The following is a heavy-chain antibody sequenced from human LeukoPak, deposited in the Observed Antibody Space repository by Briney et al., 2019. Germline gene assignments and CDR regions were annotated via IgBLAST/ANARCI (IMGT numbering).Heavy chain of an antibody. J-gene: IGHJ4*02. V-gene: IGHV1-24*01. CDR3: ATTAGSGSYFTSYFDY. CDR1: GYTLTELS. Sequence: ASVKVSCKVSGYTLTELSMHWVRQAPGKGLEWMGGFDPEDGETIYARKFQGRVTMTEDTSTDTAYMELSSLRSEDTAVYYCATTAGSGSYFTSYFDYWGQGTLVTVSS. CDR2: FDPEDGET. D-gene: IGHD1-26*01.